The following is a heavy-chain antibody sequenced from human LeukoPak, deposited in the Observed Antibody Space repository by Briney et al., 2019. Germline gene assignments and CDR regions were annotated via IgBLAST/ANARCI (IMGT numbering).Heavy chain of an antibody. V-gene: IGHV4-4*07. CDR1: GGSISSYY. Sequence: PSETLSLTCTVSGGSISSYYWSWSRQPAGKGLEWIGRIYTSGSTNYNPSLKSRVTMSVDTSKNQFSLKLSSVTAADTAVYYCAARTVTTGYYYMDVWGKGTTVTVSS. D-gene: IGHD4-17*01. CDR2: IYTSGST. CDR3: AARTVTTGYYYMDV. J-gene: IGHJ6*03.